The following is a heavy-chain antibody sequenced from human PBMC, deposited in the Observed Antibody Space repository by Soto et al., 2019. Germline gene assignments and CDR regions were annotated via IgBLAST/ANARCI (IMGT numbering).Heavy chain of an antibody. CDR1: GYISTNYY. V-gene: IGHV1-46*01. CDR2: INPLPTSGST. J-gene: IGHJ4*02. D-gene: IGHD6-13*01. CDR3: ARDLAAAAY. Sequence: ASVKVSCKASGYISTNYYIHWVRQAPGQGLEWMAIINPLPTSGSTNYAQKFQGRVTVTRDTSTSTVYLELSSLRSDDTAVYYCARDLAAAAYWGQGTLVTVSS.